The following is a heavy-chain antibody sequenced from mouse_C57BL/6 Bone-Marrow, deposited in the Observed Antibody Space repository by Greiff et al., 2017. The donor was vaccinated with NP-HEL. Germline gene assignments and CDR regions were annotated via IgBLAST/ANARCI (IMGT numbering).Heavy chain of an antibody. Sequence: QVQLQQPGAELVMPGASVKLSCKASGYTFTSYWMHWVKQRPGQGLEWIGEIDPSDSYTNYNQKIKGKSTLTVDKSSSTAYMQLSSLTSEDSAVYYCARGDDYDVYFDYWGQGTTLTVSS. CDR3: ARGDDYDVYFDY. D-gene: IGHD2-4*01. CDR2: IDPSDSYT. CDR1: GYTFTSYW. V-gene: IGHV1-69*01. J-gene: IGHJ2*01.